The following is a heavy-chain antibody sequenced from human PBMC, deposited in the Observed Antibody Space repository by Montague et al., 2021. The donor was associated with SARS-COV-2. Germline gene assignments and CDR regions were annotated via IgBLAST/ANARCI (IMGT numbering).Heavy chain of an antibody. Sequence: SETLSLTCAVYGGSLSGYYWSWIRQAPGKGLEWIGEINRSRSTNYSPSLKSRVTMSLDTSKNQFSLNLSSVTAANTAVYYCAREGIGCNSCLGYWGQGTLVTVSS. J-gene: IGHJ4*02. CDR1: GGSLSGYY. D-gene: IGHD2-2*01. V-gene: IGHV4-34*01. CDR2: INRSRST. CDR3: AREGIGCNSCLGY.